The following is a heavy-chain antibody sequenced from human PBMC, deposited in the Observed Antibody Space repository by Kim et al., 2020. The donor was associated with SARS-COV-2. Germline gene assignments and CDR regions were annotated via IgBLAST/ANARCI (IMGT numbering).Heavy chain of an antibody. V-gene: IGHV1-2*02. CDR2: INPNSGGT. Sequence: ASVKVSCKASGYTFTGYYMHWVRQAPGQGLEWMGWINPNSGGTNYAQKFQGRVTMTRDTSISTAYMELSRLRSDDTAVYYCARGEEMGIAAWVDYWGQGTLVTVSS. CDR1: GYTFTGYY. D-gene: IGHD6-13*01. CDR3: ARGEEMGIAAWVDY. J-gene: IGHJ4*02.